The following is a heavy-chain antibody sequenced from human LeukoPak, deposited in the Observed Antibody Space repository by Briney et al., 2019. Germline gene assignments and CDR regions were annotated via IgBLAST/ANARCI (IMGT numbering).Heavy chain of an antibody. Sequence: SETLSLTCAVYGGSFSGYYWSWIRQPPGKGLEWIGEINHSGSTNDNPSLKSRVTISVDTSKNQFSLKLSSVTAADTAVYYCARQREELLAVNDAFDIWGQGTMVTVSS. CDR2: INHSGST. CDR1: GGSFSGYY. J-gene: IGHJ3*02. D-gene: IGHD1-26*01. CDR3: ARQREELLAVNDAFDI. V-gene: IGHV4-34*01.